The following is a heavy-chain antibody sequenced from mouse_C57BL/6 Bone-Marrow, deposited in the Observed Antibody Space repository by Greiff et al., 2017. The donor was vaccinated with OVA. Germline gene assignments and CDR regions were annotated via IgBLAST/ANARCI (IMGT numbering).Heavy chain of an antibody. CDR3: TGGHYRDY. Sequence: EVQLQESGAELVRPGASVKLSCTASGFNIKDDYMHWVKQRPEQGLEWIGWIDPENGDTEYASKFQGKATITADTSSNTAYLQLSSLTSEDTAVYYCTGGHYRDYWGQGTTLTVSS. J-gene: IGHJ2*01. V-gene: IGHV14-4*01. CDR2: IDPENGDT. CDR1: GFNIKDDY. D-gene: IGHD6-1*01.